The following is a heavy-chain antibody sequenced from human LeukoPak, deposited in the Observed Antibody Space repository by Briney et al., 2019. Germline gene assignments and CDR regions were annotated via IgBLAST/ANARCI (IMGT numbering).Heavy chain of an antibody. V-gene: IGHV1-46*01. D-gene: IGHD1-26*01. Sequence: ASVKVSCKASGYTFPSYYMHWVRQAPGQGLEWMGIINPSGGSTSYAQKFQGRVTMTRDTSTSTVYMELSSLRSEDTAVYYCARSGVGATLDYWGQGTLVTVSS. CDR3: ARSGVGATLDY. J-gene: IGHJ4*02. CDR2: INPSGGST. CDR1: GYTFPSYY.